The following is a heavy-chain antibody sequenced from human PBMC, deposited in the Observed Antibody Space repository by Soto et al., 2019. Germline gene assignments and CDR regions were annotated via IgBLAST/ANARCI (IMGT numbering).Heavy chain of an antibody. V-gene: IGHV4-34*01. CDR1: GGSFSGYS. CDR3: ARGRLYYDSGSYYILDY. J-gene: IGHJ4*02. D-gene: IGHD3-10*01. Sequence: QVQLQQWGAGLLKPSETLSLTCAVYGGSFSGYSWNWIRQPPGKGLEWIGDVNHSGSTEYNPSLNSRVTISVDTSKNQFSLELSSVTAADTAVYYCARGRLYYDSGSYYILDYWGQGTLVTVSS. CDR2: VNHSGST.